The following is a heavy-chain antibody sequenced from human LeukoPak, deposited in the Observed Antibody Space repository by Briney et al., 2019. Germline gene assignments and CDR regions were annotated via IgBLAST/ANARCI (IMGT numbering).Heavy chain of an antibody. CDR3: ARIMGYCSGGSCRYFDY. CDR2: IIPIFGTA. CDR1: GGTFSSYA. Sequence: SVKVSCKASGGTFSSYAISWVRQAPGQGLEWMGGIIPIFGTANYAQKFQGRVTITADESTSTAYMELSSLRSEDTAVYYCARIMGYCSGGSCRYFDYWGQGTLVTVSS. J-gene: IGHJ4*02. V-gene: IGHV1-69*13. D-gene: IGHD2-15*01.